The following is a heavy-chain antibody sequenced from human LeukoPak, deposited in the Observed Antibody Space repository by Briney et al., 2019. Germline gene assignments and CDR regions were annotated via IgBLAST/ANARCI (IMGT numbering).Heavy chain of an antibody. D-gene: IGHD7-27*01. J-gene: IGHJ3*02. Sequence: KPSETLSLTCTVSGGSISSYYWSWIRQPPGKGLEWIGYIYYSGSTNYNPSLQSRVTISVEKSKNQFSLKLNSVTSADTAVYYCARDHGEMGAFDIWGQGTMVTVSS. CDR2: IYYSGST. CDR3: ARDHGEMGAFDI. CDR1: GGSISSYY. V-gene: IGHV4-59*01.